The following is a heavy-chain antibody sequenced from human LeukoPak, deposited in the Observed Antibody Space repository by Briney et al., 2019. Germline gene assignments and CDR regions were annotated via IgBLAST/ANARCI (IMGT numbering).Heavy chain of an antibody. D-gene: IGHD3-10*01. CDR1: GFTFSNYA. Sequence: GGSLRLSCTASGFTFSNYALSWIRQAPGKGLEWVVSGSGANTYYADSVKGRFTISRDNSKNTLYLQMNSLRAEDTAVYYCAVYYGSGSYSHPYYYMDVWGKGTTVTISS. V-gene: IGHV3-23*01. CDR2: SGSGANT. CDR3: AVYYGSGSYSHPYYYMDV. J-gene: IGHJ6*03.